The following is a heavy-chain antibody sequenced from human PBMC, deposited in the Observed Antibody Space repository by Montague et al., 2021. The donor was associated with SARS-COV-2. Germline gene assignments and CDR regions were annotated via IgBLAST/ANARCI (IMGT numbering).Heavy chain of an antibody. Sequence: SETLSLTCDVYGGSFSRYFWSWIRQPPGRGPELIGHISPTGSTRYNPSLDSRVTISLDTSKSRLSLALTSVTVADTSIYFCVGAPNEYYFDCWGQGTPVSVSS. CDR1: GGSFSRYF. V-gene: IGHV4-34*01. CDR3: VGAPNEYYFDC. D-gene: IGHD3-16*01. J-gene: IGHJ4*02. CDR2: ISPTGST.